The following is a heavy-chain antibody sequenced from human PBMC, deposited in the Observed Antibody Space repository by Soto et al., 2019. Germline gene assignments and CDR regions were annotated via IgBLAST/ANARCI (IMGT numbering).Heavy chain of an antibody. CDR2: ISPNSGAT. V-gene: IGHV1-18*01. Sequence: QVQLVQSEGELRQPGASVTVSCRASGYTFTSYGIIWVRQAPGQGLEWMGYISPNSGATTYAQNLQGRLTLTTDTSTSTAYMELRSLSSDDTAIYYCVSEMWTRSGPQTFFDYWGLGALVTVSS. CDR1: GYTFTSYG. CDR3: VSEMWTRSGPQTFFDY. D-gene: IGHD6-25*01. J-gene: IGHJ4*02.